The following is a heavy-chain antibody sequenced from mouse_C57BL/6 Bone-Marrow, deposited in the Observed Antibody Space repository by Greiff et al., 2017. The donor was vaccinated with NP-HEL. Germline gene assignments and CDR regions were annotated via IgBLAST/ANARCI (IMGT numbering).Heavy chain of an antibody. CDR3: ARGDLYYDYIDY. Sequence: QVPLKESGAELVKPGASVKISCKASGYAFSSYWMNWVKQRPGKGLEWIGQIYPGDGDTNYNGKFKGKATLTADKSSSTAYMQLSSLTSEDSAVYFCARGDLYYDYIDYWGQGTTLTVSS. CDR1: GYAFSSYW. D-gene: IGHD2-4*01. J-gene: IGHJ2*01. V-gene: IGHV1-80*01. CDR2: IYPGDGDT.